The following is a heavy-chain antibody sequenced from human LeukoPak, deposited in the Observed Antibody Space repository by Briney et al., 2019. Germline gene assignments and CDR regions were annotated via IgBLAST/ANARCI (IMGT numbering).Heavy chain of an antibody. J-gene: IGHJ3*02. Sequence: GGSLRLSCAASGFTFSSYSMNWVRQAPGKGLEWASSISSSSSYIYYADSVKGRFTISRDNAKNSLYLQMNSLRAEDTAVYYCARDAVTMVRGVIIGAFDIWGQGTMVTVSS. D-gene: IGHD3-10*01. CDR2: ISSSSSYI. CDR3: ARDAVTMVRGVIIGAFDI. CDR1: GFTFSSYS. V-gene: IGHV3-21*01.